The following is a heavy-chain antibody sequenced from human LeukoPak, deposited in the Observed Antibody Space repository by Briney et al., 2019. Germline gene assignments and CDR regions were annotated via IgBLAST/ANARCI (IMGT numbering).Heavy chain of an antibody. J-gene: IGHJ2*01. D-gene: IGHD5-12*01. CDR3: AKDPYSGYDFGYFDL. CDR2: VSSDGSTT. CDR1: GFTFSNSW. Sequence: GGSLRLSCAASGFTFSNSWMHWVRQAPGKGLVWVSRVSSDGSTTTYADSVKGRFTISRDNAKNTLYLQMNSLRAEDTALYYCAKDPYSGYDFGYFDLWGRGTLVTVSS. V-gene: IGHV3-74*01.